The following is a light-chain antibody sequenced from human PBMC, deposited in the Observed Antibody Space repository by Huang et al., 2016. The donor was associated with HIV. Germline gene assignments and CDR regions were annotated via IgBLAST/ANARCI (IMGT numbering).Light chain of an antibody. J-gene: IGKJ1*01. Sequence: EIVLTQSPGTLSLSPGERATLSCRASQSVSSSYLAWYQQKPGQAPRLLFYGASSRATGIPDRFSGSGSGTDFTLTISRLEPEDFAVYYCQQYDSSPWTFGQGPRWKSN. CDR1: QSVSSSY. V-gene: IGKV3-20*01. CDR2: GAS. CDR3: QQYDSSPWT.